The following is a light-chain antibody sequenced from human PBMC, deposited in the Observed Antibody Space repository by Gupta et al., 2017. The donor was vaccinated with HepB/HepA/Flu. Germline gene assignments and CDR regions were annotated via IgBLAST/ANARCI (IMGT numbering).Light chain of an antibody. CDR1: SSNIGAGYD. Sequence: QSVLTQPPSVSGAPGQRVTISCTGSSSNIGAGYDVHWYQQLPGTAPKLRIYANSTRPSGVPGRFSGSKSGTSASLAITGLQAADEADYYCQSYDSSLSGVVFGGGTKLTVL. J-gene: IGLJ2*01. CDR3: QSYDSSLSGVV. CDR2: ANS. V-gene: IGLV1-40*01.